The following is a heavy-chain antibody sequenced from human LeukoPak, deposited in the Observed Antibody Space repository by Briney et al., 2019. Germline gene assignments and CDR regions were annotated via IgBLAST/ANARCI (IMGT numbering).Heavy chain of an antibody. V-gene: IGHV3-23*01. CDR2: VSGSGGST. CDR1: GFTFSSYA. D-gene: IGHD2-2*01. Sequence: GGSLRLSCAASGFTFSSYAMSWVRQAPGKGVEWVSAVSGSGGSTYYADSVKGRFTISRDNSKNTLYLQMNSLRAEDTAVYYCAKDGRCSSTSCYFFYDGMDVWGQGTTVTVSS. J-gene: IGHJ6*02. CDR3: AKDGRCSSTSCYFFYDGMDV.